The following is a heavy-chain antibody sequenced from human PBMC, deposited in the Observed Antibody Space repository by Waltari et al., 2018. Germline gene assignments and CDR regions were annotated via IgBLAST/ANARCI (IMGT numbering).Heavy chain of an antibody. Sequence: EEQLVESGGGLVQPGGSLRLSCEGSGFTFRNYWMSWVRQAPGKGLEWVANIRRDGSQANYVDYVKGRFTISRDNAKKSLYLQMNSLRAEDTGVYYCARESTASNEGVWGQGTLVTVSS. D-gene: IGHD4-17*01. CDR3: ARESTASNEGV. V-gene: IGHV3-7*01. CDR2: IRRDGSQA. CDR1: GFTFRNYW. J-gene: IGHJ4*02.